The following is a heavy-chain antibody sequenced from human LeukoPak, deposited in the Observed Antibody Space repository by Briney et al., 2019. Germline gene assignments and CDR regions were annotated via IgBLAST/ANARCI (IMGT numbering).Heavy chain of an antibody. V-gene: IGHV5-51*01. CDR1: GYSFTSYW. Sequence: GESLKISCKGSGYSFTSYWIGWVRQMPGKGLEWMGIIYPGDSDTRYSLSFRGQVTISANKSISTAYLQWSSLKASDTAIYHCAGEDDSGISLWGQGTLITVSS. CDR3: AGEDDSGISL. J-gene: IGHJ4*02. CDR2: IYPGDSDT. D-gene: IGHD3-10*01.